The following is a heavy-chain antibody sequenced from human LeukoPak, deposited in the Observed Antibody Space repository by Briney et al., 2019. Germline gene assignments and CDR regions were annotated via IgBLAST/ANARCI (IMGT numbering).Heavy chain of an antibody. V-gene: IGHV4-38-2*01. J-gene: IGHJ4*02. CDR3: ARICSSTSCYTSTTDY. CDR1: GYSISSGYY. Sequence: SETLSLTCAVSGYSISSGYYWGWIRQPPGKGLEWIGGIYHSGSTYYNPSLKSRVTISVDTSKNQFSLKLSSVTAADTAVYYCARICSSTSCYTSTTDYWGQGTLVTASS. CDR2: IYHSGST. D-gene: IGHD2-2*02.